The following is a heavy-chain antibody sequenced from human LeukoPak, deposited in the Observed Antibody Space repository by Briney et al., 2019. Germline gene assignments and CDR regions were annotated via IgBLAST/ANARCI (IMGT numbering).Heavy chain of an antibody. D-gene: IGHD6-19*01. V-gene: IGHV4-34*01. CDR1: GGSFSGYY. CDR2: INHSGST. Sequence: PSETLSLTCAVYGGSFSGYYWSWIRQPPGKGLEWIGEINHSGSTNYNPSLKSRVTISVDTSKNQFSLKLSSVTAADTAVYYCARHFVGLGHSSGLYFDYWGQGTLVTVSS. CDR3: ARHFVGLGHSSGLYFDY. J-gene: IGHJ4*02.